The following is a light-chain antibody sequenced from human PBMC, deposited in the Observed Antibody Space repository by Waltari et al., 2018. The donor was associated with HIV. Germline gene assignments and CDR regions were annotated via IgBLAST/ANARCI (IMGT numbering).Light chain of an antibody. V-gene: IGKV3-20*01. CDR2: GAS. CDR1: QSVSSHF. J-gene: IGKJ3*01. Sequence: EIVLTQSPGTLSLSPGDRATLSCRASQSVSSHFLAWYQQKPGQAPRLLIYGASSRATSIPDRFSGSGSGTDFTITSSRLEAEDFAVYHCQQYGSSPFNFGPGTKVDFK. CDR3: QQYGSSPFN.